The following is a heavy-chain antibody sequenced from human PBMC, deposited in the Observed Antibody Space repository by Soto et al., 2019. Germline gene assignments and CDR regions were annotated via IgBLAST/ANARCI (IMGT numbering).Heavy chain of an antibody. Sequence: SETLSLTCAVSGDSVSNDNYYWSWIRHPPGKGLECIGYIYYSGTTNYNSYLKSRLSLSVDMSKNQFSLKLASVTAADTAVYFCARSQRGRTAFTFDYWGQGALVTVSS. V-gene: IGHV4-61*01. CDR1: GDSVSNDNYY. D-gene: IGHD3-16*01. CDR3: ARSQRGRTAFTFDY. J-gene: IGHJ4*02. CDR2: IYYSGTT.